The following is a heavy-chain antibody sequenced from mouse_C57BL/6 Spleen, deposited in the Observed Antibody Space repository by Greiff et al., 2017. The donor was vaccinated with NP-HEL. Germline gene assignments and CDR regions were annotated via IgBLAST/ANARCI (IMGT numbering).Heavy chain of an antibody. CDR2: IYPRSGNT. CDR3: ARGGYGSSYPWYVDV. D-gene: IGHD1-1*01. Sequence: QVQLKQSGAELARPGASVKLSCKASGYTFTSYGISWVKQRTGQGLEWIGEIYPRSGNTYYNEKFKGKATLTADKSSSTAYMELRSLTSEDSAVYFCARGGYGSSYPWYVDVWGTGTTVTVSS. J-gene: IGHJ1*03. V-gene: IGHV1-81*01. CDR1: GYTFTSYG.